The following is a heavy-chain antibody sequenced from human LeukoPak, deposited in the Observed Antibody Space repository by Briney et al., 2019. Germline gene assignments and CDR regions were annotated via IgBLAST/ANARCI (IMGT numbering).Heavy chain of an antibody. V-gene: IGHV3-20*04. CDR2: INWSGGST. CDR1: GFTFDDYA. Sequence: GGSLRLSCAASGFTFDDYAMSWVRQAPGKGLEWVSGINWSGGSTGYADSVKGRFTISRDNAKNSLYLQMNSLRAEDTALYYCARDPVASYYYMDVWGKGTTVTVSS. CDR3: ARDPVASYYYMDV. J-gene: IGHJ6*03. D-gene: IGHD2-15*01.